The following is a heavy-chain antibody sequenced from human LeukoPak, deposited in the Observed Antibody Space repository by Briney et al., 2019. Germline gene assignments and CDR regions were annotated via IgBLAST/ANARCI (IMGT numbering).Heavy chain of an antibody. CDR2: IIPIFGTA. D-gene: IGHD6-19*01. V-gene: IGHV1-69*13. J-gene: IGHJ4*02. Sequence: ASVKVSCKASGGTFISYAISWVRQAPGQGLEWMGGIIPIFGTANYAQKFQGRVTITADESTSTAYMELSSLRSEDTAVYYCARETVAGTEFDYWGQGTLVTVSS. CDR3: ARETVAGTEFDY. CDR1: GGTFISYA.